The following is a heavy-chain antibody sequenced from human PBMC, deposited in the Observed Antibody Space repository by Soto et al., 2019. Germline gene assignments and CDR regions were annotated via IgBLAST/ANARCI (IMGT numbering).Heavy chain of an antibody. J-gene: IGHJ4*02. D-gene: IGHD2-15*01. CDR3: AKDRSRYCSGGSCYFDY. Sequence: GVSLRLSCAASGFTFSSYAMSWVRQAPGKGLEWVSAISGSGGSTYYADSVKGRFTISRDNSKNTLYLQMNSLRAEDTAVYYCAKDRSRYCSGGSCYFDYWGQGTLVTVSS. CDR2: ISGSGGST. V-gene: IGHV3-23*01. CDR1: GFTFSSYA.